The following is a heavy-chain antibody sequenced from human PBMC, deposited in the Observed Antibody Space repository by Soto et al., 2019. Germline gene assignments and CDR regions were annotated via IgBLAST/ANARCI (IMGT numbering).Heavy chain of an antibody. CDR1: GFTVSSNY. Sequence: EVQLVESGGGLVQPGGSLRLSCAASGFTVSSNYMSWVRQAPGKGLEWVSVIYSGGSTYYADSVKGRFTISRHNSKNTLYLQMNSLRAEDTAVYYCAGYCSGGSCYSLQFDYLGQGTLVTVSS. J-gene: IGHJ4*02. D-gene: IGHD2-15*01. CDR3: AGYCSGGSCYSLQFDY. V-gene: IGHV3-53*04. CDR2: IYSGGST.